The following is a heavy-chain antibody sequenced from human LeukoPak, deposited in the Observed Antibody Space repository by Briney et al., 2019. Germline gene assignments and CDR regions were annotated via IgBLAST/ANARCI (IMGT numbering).Heavy chain of an antibody. CDR2: ISSSSSTI. V-gene: IGHV3-48*01. Sequence: PGGSLGLSCAASGFTFSSYSMNWVRQAPGKWLEWVSYISSSSSTIYYADSVKGRFTISRDNSKNTLDLQMNSLRAEDTAVYYCARDDSNGDYYDNFDYWGQGTLVTVSS. J-gene: IGHJ4*02. CDR3: ARDDSNGDYYDNFDY. CDR1: GFTFSSYS. D-gene: IGHD3-22*01.